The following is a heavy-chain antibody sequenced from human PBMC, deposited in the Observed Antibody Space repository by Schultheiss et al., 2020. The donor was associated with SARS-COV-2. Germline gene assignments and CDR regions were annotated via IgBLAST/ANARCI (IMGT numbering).Heavy chain of an antibody. J-gene: IGHJ4*02. CDR1: GFTFSSYA. D-gene: IGHD1-14*01. V-gene: IGHV3-23*01. CDR2: ISGSGGST. CDR3: ARGDPRWNRYWGPGTANFDY. Sequence: GGSLRLSCAASGFTFSSYAMSWVRQAPGKGLEWVSAISGSGGSTYYADSVKGRFTISRDNSKNTLYLQMGSLRAEDMAVYYCARGDPRWNRYWGPGTANFDYWGQGTLVTVSS.